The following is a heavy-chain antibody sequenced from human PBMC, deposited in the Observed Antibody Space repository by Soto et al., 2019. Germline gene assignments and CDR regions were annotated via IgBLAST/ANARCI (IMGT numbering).Heavy chain of an antibody. CDR3: AKEGCSSTSCYGIDY. J-gene: IGHJ4*02. Sequence: GGSLRLSCAASGFTFDDYAMHWVRQAPGKGLEWVSGISWNSGSIGYADSVKGRFTISRDNAKNSLYLQMNSLRAEDTALYYCAKEGCSSTSCYGIDYWGQGTLVTVSS. D-gene: IGHD2-2*01. CDR2: ISWNSGSI. V-gene: IGHV3-9*01. CDR1: GFTFDDYA.